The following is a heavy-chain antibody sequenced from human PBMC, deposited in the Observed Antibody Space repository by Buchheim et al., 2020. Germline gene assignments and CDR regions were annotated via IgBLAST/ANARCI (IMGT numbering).Heavy chain of an antibody. J-gene: IGHJ4*02. V-gene: IGHV3-30*18. CDR1: GLTFSSIG. Sequence: QVQLVESGGGVVQPGRSLRLSCAASGLTFSSIGMHWVRQAQGKGRGWVAVISFDGSKKYYADSVKGRFTISRENSKKTLYLQMNSLRAEDTAVYYCAKETAPFVGYYFDYWGQGTL. CDR3: AKETAPFVGYYFDY. D-gene: IGHD5-18*01. CDR2: ISFDGSKK.